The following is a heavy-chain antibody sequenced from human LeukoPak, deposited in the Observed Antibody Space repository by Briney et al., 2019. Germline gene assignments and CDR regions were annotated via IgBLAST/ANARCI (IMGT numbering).Heavy chain of an antibody. V-gene: IGHV1-18*04. D-gene: IGHD6-19*01. J-gene: IGHJ4*02. Sequence: ASVKVSCKAPGYTFTSYGISWVRQAPGQGLEWMAWISAYNGNTNYAQKLQGRVTMTTDTSTSTAYVELRSLRSDDTAVYYCARDRPGKEQWLVYWGQGTMVTVSS. CDR2: ISAYNGNT. CDR3: ARDRPGKEQWLVY. CDR1: GYTFTSYG.